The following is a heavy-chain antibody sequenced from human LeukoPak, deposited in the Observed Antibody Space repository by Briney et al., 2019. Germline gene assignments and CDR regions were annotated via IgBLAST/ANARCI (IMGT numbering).Heavy chain of an antibody. CDR2: INEDGSEK. D-gene: IGHD4-11*01. CDR1: GFTFSNYW. V-gene: IGHV3-7*01. Sequence: GGSLRLSCTASGFTFSNYWMMWVRQAPGKGLEWVANINEDGSEKYYADSVEGRFTISRDNAKNSLDLQMNSLRADDTAIYYCARSKIDYWGQGTLVTVSS. CDR3: ARSKIDY. J-gene: IGHJ4*02.